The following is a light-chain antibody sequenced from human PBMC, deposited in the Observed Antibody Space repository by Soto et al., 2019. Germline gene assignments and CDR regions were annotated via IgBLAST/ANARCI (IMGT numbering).Light chain of an antibody. CDR3: SSHTRYNTVV. V-gene: IGLV2-14*01. CDR1: SSDVGGYNY. J-gene: IGLJ2*01. Sequence: QSALTQPASVSGSPGQSITMSCTGTSSDVGGYNYVSWYQQHPGKAPKLMIYDVSNRPSGLSNRFSGSKSGNTASLTISGLQAEDEADYYCSSHTRYNTVVFGGGTKLTVL. CDR2: DVS.